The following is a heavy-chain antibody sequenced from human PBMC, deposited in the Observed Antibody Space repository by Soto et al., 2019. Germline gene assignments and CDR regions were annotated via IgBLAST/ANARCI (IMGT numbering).Heavy chain of an antibody. V-gene: IGHV4-59*11. D-gene: IGHD3-10*01. J-gene: IGHJ4*02. CDR2: IYYRVNT. CDR3: ARVPGELLFDY. Sequence: SETLSLTCTVSGGSLSNHHWTWIRQSPGKGLEWIGSIYYRVNTNYNPSLKSRVTISVDTSKNQFSLKLSSVTAADTAVYYCARVPGELLFDYWGQGTLVTVSS. CDR1: GGSLSNHH.